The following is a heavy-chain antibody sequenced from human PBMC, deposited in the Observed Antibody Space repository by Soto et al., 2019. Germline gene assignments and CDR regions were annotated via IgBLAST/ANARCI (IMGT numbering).Heavy chain of an antibody. CDR1: GFTFDDYA. J-gene: IGHJ4*02. CDR2: FSWNSGSI. Sequence: GGSLRLSCAASGFTFDDYAMHWVRQAPGKGLEWVSGFSWNSGSIGYADSVKGRFTISRDNAKNSLYLQMNSLRAEDTALYYCAYSSTPFDYWGQGTLVTV. CDR3: AYSSTPFDY. V-gene: IGHV3-9*01. D-gene: IGHD6-13*01.